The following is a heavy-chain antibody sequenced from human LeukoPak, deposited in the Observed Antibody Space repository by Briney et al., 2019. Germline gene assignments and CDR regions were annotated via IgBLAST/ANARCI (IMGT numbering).Heavy chain of an antibody. D-gene: IGHD3-22*01. V-gene: IGHV3-74*01. CDR2: IKGDGNT. Sequence: PGGSLRLSCAASGFTFSSYWMHWVRQAPGKGLVWVSRIKGDGNTNYADSVKGRFTISRDNAKNTVSLQMNSLRAEDTGVCYCARAPSEIGGYYPEYFRHWGQGTLVTVSS. CDR1: GFTFSSYW. J-gene: IGHJ1*01. CDR3: ARAPSEIGGYYPEYFRH.